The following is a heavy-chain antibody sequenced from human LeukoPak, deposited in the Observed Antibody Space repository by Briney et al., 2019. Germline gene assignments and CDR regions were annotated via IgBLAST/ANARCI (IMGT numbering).Heavy chain of an antibody. Sequence: SETLSLTCAVYGGSFSGYYWSWIRQPPGKGLEWIGEINHSVSTNYNPSLKSRVTISVDTSKNQFSLKLSSVTAAHTAVYYCARGGRYGTKFDYWGQGTLVTVSS. V-gene: IGHV4-34*01. CDR3: ARGGRYGTKFDY. CDR1: GGSFSGYY. D-gene: IGHD5-18*01. CDR2: INHSVST. J-gene: IGHJ4*02.